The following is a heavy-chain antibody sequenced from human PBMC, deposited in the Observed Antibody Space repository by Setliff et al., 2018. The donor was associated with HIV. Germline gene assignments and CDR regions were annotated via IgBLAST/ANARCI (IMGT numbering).Heavy chain of an antibody. V-gene: IGHV4-59*11. CDR1: GGSINGHS. CDR2: IDHSETT. Sequence: ASETLSLTCTVSGGSINGHSWSWIRQPPGKVLEWIGYIDHSETTNYNPSLKSRLTISIDTSKTQFSLNLSSVTAADTAVYYCARTTVRDFGLVITNFDQWGLGTLVTVSS. J-gene: IGHJ4*02. CDR3: ARTTVRDFGLVITNFDQ. D-gene: IGHD3-3*01.